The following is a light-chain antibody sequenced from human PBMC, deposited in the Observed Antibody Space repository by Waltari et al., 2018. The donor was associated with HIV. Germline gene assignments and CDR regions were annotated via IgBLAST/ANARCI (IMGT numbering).Light chain of an antibody. CDR2: LGS. Sequence: DIAMTQSPLSLPVTPGEPGSLSCRSSQSLLHSNGYNYLDWYLQKPGQSPQLLIYLGSNRASGVPDRFSGSGSGTDFTLKISRVEAEDVGVYYCMQALQTPLYTFGQGTKLEIK. J-gene: IGKJ2*01. V-gene: IGKV2-28*01. CDR1: QSLLHSNGYNY. CDR3: MQALQTPLYT.